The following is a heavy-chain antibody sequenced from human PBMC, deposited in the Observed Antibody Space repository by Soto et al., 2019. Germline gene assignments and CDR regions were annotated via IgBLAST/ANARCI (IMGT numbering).Heavy chain of an antibody. D-gene: IGHD3-22*01. CDR1: GFTFSDYY. CDR3: AGYYYDSSAYSRVFYFDS. V-gene: IGHV3-11*06. Sequence: PGGSLRLSCAASGFTFSDYYMSWIRQAPGKGLEWLSYITSSSSYTHYADSVKGRFTISRDNAKNSLYLQMNSLRAADTAVYYCAGYYYDSSAYSRVFYFDSWGQGTLVTVSS. CDR2: ITSSSSYT. J-gene: IGHJ4*02.